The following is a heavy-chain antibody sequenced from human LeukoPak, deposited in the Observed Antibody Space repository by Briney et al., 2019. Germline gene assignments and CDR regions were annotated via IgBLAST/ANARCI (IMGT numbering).Heavy chain of an antibody. Sequence: PSETLSLTCTVSGGSISSSSYYWGWIRQPPGKGLEWIGRIYTSGSTNYNPSLKSRVTISVDTSKNQFSLKLSSVTAADTAVYYCARGRITISSWGQGTLVTVSS. CDR2: IYTSGST. J-gene: IGHJ5*02. D-gene: IGHD3-9*01. CDR3: ARGRITISS. V-gene: IGHV4-61*02. CDR1: GGSISSSSYY.